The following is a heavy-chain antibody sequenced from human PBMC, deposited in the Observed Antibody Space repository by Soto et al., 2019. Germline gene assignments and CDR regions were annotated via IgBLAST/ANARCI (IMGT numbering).Heavy chain of an antibody. V-gene: IGHV2-5*01. CDR2: IYWNDDK. CDR3: AHTSLRLGVAAFDI. J-gene: IGHJ3*02. Sequence: QITLKESGPTLVKPTQTLTLTCTFSGFSLSTSGVGVGWIRQPPGKALEWLALIYWNDDKRYSPSLKSRLTITKDTTKSHIVLTMAIMDTVDTATYYCAHTSLRLGVAAFDIWGQGTMVTVSS. CDR1: GFSLSTSGVG.